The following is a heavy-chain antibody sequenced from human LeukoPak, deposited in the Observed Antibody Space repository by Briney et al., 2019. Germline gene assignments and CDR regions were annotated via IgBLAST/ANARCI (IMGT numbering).Heavy chain of an antibody. V-gene: IGHV5-51*01. Sequence: HGESLKISCKGSGYSFTSHWIGWVRQMPGKGLEWMGIIYPGDSDTRYSPSFQGQVTISADKSISTAYLQWSSLKASDTAMYYCARHPVQYSSSWYGSFDYWGQGTLVTVSS. D-gene: IGHD6-13*01. J-gene: IGHJ4*02. CDR3: ARHPVQYSSSWYGSFDY. CDR2: IYPGDSDT. CDR1: GYSFTSHW.